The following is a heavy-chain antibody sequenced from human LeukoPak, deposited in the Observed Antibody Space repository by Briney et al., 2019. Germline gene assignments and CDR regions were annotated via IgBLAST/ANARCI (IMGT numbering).Heavy chain of an antibody. D-gene: IGHD3-22*01. J-gene: IGHJ4*02. V-gene: IGHV3-30*02. CDR1: GFTVSSSY. CDR3: ASRSGYRQADGDFDY. Sequence: GGSLRLSCAASGFTVSSSYMNWVRQAPGKGLEWVAFISYVGSDKYYADSVKGRFTISRDNSKNTLYLQMNSLGAEDTAVDYCASRSGYRQADGDFDYWGQGTLVTVSS. CDR2: ISYVGSDK.